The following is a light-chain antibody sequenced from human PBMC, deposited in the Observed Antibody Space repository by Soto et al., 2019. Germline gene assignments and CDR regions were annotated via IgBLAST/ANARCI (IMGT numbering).Light chain of an antibody. Sequence: DIQMTQSPSTLSASVGDRFTTTCRASQSISSWLAWYQQKPGKAPKLLIYDASSLESGVPSRFSGSGSGTKFTPTNSSLQPDDFATYYCQQYNSPITFGQGTRLEIK. V-gene: IGKV1-5*01. CDR1: QSISSW. J-gene: IGKJ5*01. CDR2: DAS. CDR3: QQYNSPIT.